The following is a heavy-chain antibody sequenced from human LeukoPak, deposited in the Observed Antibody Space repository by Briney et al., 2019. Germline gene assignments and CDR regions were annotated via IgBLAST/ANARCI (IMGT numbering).Heavy chain of an antibody. J-gene: IGHJ6*03. CDR1: GFTFSNYG. CDR2: ISTSSSYI. D-gene: IGHD6-6*01. CDR3: AREWQGYSSSRRGYYYYMDV. V-gene: IGHV3-21*01. Sequence: GGSLRLSCAASGFTFSNYGMHWVRQAPGKGLEWLSYISTSSSYIYYADSVKGRFTASRDNAMNSLYLQMNSLRAEDTAVYYCAREWQGYSSSRRGYYYYMDVWGKGTTVTVSS.